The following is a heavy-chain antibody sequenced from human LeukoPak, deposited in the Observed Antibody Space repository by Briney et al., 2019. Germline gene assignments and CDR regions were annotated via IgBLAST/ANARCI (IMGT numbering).Heavy chain of an antibody. CDR1: GASISGYF. D-gene: IGHD6-19*01. J-gene: IGHJ2*01. CDR3: ARASAHRGIAVAGVYWYFDL. Sequence: SETLSLTCTVSGASISGYFWSWIRQPPGKGLEWIGYIYGSGSTFYNPSLKSRVTISVDTSKTQFYPKLTSVTAADTAVYYCARASAHRGIAVAGVYWYFDLWGRGTLVTVSS. CDR2: IYGSGST. V-gene: IGHV4-59*08.